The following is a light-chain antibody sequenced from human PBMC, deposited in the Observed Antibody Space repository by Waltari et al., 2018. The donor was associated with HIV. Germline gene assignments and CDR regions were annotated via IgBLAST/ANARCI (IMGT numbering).Light chain of an antibody. V-gene: IGLV7-46*01. Sequence: QPVVTQEPSLSVSAGGTVTLTCGSSTGTVTTGHYAYWFQQPPGRAPRTLIYDPNQIHSWTPARFSGSLLGSFGGRAALTLSGAQPEDEADYYCLLSYSGARVFGGGTKLTV. CDR3: LLSYSGARV. CDR2: DPN. J-gene: IGLJ2*01. CDR1: TGTVTTGHY.